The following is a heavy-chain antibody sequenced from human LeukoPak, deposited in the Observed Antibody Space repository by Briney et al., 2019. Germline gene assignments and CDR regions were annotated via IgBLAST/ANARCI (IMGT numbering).Heavy chain of an antibody. CDR1: GGSISSGGYY. J-gene: IGHJ5*02. V-gene: IGHV4-31*03. D-gene: IGHD6-25*01. CDR2: IYYSGST. Sequence: SQTLSLTCTVSGGSISSGGYYWSWIRQHPGKGLEWIGYIYYSGSTYYNPSLKSRVTISVDTSKNQFSLKLSSVTAADTAVYYCARGRRRAAPIFDWFDPWGQGTLVTVSS. CDR3: ARGRRRAAPIFDWFDP.